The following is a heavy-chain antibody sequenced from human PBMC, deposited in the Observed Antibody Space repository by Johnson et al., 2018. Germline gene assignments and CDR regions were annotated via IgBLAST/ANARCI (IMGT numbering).Heavy chain of an antibody. CDR1: GGTFSSYA. CDR2: IIPIFGTA. J-gene: IGHJ6*03. CDR3: ARDFNYYDRSGYYDPYYYYHYMDV. Sequence: QVQLQESGAEVKKPGSSVKVSCKASGGTFSSYAISWVRQAPGQGLAWMGGIIPIFGTANYAQKFQGRVTITADESTSTAYMELSSLRSEDTAVYDCARDFNYYDRSGYYDPYYYYHYMDVWGKGTTVTVSS. V-gene: IGHV1-69*01. D-gene: IGHD3-22*01.